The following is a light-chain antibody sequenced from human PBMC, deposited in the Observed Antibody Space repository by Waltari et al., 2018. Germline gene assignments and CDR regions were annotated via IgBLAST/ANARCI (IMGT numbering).Light chain of an antibody. Sequence: DIQMTQSPSSLSASLGDRVTITCRASQRISKYLNWYQPRPGKAPILLIYGKSSLQSGVPSKFSGSGSGTDFTLTINTLQPEDVETYFCQQSYGPPYTFGQGTRLEIK. V-gene: IGKV1-39*01. J-gene: IGKJ2*01. CDR2: GKS. CDR3: QQSYGPPYT. CDR1: QRISKY.